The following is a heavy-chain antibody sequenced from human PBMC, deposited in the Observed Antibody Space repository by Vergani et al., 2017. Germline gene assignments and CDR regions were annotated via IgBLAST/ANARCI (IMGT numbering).Heavy chain of an antibody. J-gene: IGHJ4*02. CDR1: GFTSSYYG. V-gene: IGHV3-30*18. Sequence: QVHLVESGGGVVQPGRSLRLSCVVSGFTSSYYGMHWFRQAPGKGLEWVAVISYDGTQKYYADSVKGRFTISRDNSKDILYLQMDSLRSEDTALYYCAKYLRDSTDGLPDSWGPGTLVIVSS. CDR2: ISYDGTQK. D-gene: IGHD2-21*02. CDR3: AKYLRDSTDGLPDS.